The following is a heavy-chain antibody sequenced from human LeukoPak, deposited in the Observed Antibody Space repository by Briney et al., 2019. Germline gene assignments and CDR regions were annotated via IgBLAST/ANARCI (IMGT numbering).Heavy chain of an antibody. CDR2: INPSGGST. CDR3: ARHITGTTAFDY. CDR1: GYSFTSYG. D-gene: IGHD1-14*01. V-gene: IGHV1-46*01. J-gene: IGHJ4*02. Sequence: GASVKVSCKASGYSFTSYGFNWVRQAPGQGLEWMGTINPSGGSTSYAQKFQGRVTMTRDTSTSTVYMELSSLRSEDTAVYYCARHITGTTAFDYWGQGTLVTVSS.